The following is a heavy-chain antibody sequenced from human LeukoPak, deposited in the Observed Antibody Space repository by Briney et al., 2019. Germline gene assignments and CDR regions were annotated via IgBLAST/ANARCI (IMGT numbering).Heavy chain of an antibody. J-gene: IGHJ4*02. V-gene: IGHV4-38-2*01. CDR3: ARLFEPPMIVVVPASPDY. D-gene: IGHD2-2*01. Sequence: SETLSLTCAVSGYTISSGYNWGWRREPPGKGVGWIGSIYNSGSTYYNPSLKRRVTISVDTSKNQFSLKLSSVTAADTAVYYCARLFEPPMIVVVPASPDYWGQGTLVTVSS. CDR1: GYTISSGYN. CDR2: IYNSGST.